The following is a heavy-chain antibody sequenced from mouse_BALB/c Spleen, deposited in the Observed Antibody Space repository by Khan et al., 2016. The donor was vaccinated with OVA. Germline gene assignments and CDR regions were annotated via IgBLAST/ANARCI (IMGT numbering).Heavy chain of an antibody. V-gene: IGHV6-6*02. Sequence: EVQLQESGGGLVQPGGSMKLSCVASGFTFSNYWMNWVRQSPEKGLEWVAEIRLKSDDYVTHYAESVKGRFTISRGDSKSSVYLQMINLRAEDTGIYYCWIRIWGQGTTLTVSS. J-gene: IGHJ2*01. CDR1: GFTFSNYW. CDR2: IRLKSDDYVT. CDR3: WIRI.